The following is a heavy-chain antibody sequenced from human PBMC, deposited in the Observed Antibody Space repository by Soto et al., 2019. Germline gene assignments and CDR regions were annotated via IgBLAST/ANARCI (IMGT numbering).Heavy chain of an antibody. CDR1: GGSISSYY. Sequence: PSETLSLTCTVSGGSISSYYWSWIRQPPGKGLEWIGYIYYSGSTNYNPSLKSRVTISVDTSKNQFSLKLSSVTAADTAVYYCARVRTTMVRGVISSNYFDYWGQGTLVTVSS. CDR3: ARVRTTMVRGVISSNYFDY. CDR2: IYYSGST. D-gene: IGHD3-10*01. V-gene: IGHV4-59*01. J-gene: IGHJ4*02.